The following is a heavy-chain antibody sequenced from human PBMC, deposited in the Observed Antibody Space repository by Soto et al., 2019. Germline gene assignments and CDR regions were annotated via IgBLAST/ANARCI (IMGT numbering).Heavy chain of an antibody. D-gene: IGHD6-19*01. V-gene: IGHV4-30-2*01. Sequence: SETPSLTCTMSGDSYSISTYSWSWIRQPPGKALQWIGFIYQSGVTSYNPSLASRVSISLDRSNNQCSLKLKSVTAADTAVYFCAGMPYTSGLRFDPWGPGTLVTVSS. CDR3: AGMPYTSGLRFDP. CDR1: GDSYSISTYS. J-gene: IGHJ5*02. CDR2: IYQSGVT.